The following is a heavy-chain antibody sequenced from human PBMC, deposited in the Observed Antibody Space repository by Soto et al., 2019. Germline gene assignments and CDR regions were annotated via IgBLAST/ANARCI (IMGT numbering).Heavy chain of an antibody. D-gene: IGHD1-26*01. CDR2: ISASGGST. J-gene: IGHJ4*02. V-gene: IGHV3-23*01. CDR3: AKGQNSGTYRFYFDY. Sequence: RLSCAASGFTFSSYAMHWVRQAPGKGPEWVSGISASGGSTSYADSVKGRFTISRDNSKNTLYLQMNSLRADDTAVYHCAKGQNSGTYRFYFDYWGQGALVTVSS. CDR1: GFTFSSYA.